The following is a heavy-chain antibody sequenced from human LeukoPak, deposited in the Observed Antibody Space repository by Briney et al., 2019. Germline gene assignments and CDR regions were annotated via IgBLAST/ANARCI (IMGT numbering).Heavy chain of an antibody. CDR1: GGSISSGDYY. CDR2: IYYSGST. D-gene: IGHD2-2*03. V-gene: IGHV4-30-4*08. J-gene: IGHJ5*02. CDR3: ARGLGYCSSTSCYFYWFDP. Sequence: PSETLSLTCTVSGGSISSGDYYWSWIRQPPGKGLEWIGYIYYSGSTYYYPSLKSRVTISVDASKNQFSLKLSSVTAADTAVYYCARGLGYCSSTSCYFYWFDPWGQGTLVTVSS.